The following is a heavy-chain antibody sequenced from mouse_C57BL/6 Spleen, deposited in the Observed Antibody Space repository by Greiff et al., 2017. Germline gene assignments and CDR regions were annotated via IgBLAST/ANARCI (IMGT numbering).Heavy chain of an antibody. D-gene: IGHD1-1*01. CDR2: IDPSDSYT. CDR3: ARRWDYYCSSPYYAMDY. CDR1: GYTFTSYW. Sequence: QVQLQQPGAELVKPGASVKLSCKASGYTFTSYWMQWVKQRPGQGLEWIGEIDPSDSYTNYNQKFKGKATLTVDTSSSTAYMQLSSLTSEDSAVYYCARRWDYYCSSPYYAMDYWGQGTSVTVSS. J-gene: IGHJ4*01. V-gene: IGHV1-50*01.